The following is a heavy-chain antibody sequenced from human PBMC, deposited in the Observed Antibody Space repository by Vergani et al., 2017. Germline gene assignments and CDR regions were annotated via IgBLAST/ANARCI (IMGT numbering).Heavy chain of an antibody. J-gene: IGHJ4*02. CDR2: INAGKGNT. V-gene: IGHV1-3*01. CDR1: GYTFTSYA. Sequence: QVQLVQSGAEVKKPGASVKVSCKASGYTFTSYAMHWVRQAPGQRLEWMGWINAGKGNTKYSQKFQGRVNTTRDTAASTAYMELSSLRSEDTAVYYCARDRDHDYWGQGTLVTVSS. CDR3: ARDRDHDY.